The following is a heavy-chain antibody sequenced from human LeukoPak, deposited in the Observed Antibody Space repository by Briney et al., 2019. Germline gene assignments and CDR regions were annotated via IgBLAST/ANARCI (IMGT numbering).Heavy chain of an antibody. CDR1: GYTFAAYY. CDR3: ARPWDS. CDR2: INPNSGGT. Sequence: ASVKVSCKASGYTFAAYYMHWVRQAPGQGLEWMGWINPNSGGTNYAQKFQGRVTMTRNTSITTAYMELSRLTSDDTAVYYYARPWDSWGQGALVTVSS. J-gene: IGHJ4*02. V-gene: IGHV1-2*02.